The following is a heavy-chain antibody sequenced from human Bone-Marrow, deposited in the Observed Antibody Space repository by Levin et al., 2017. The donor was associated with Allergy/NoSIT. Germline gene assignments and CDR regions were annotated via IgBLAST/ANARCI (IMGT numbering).Heavy chain of an antibody. CDR1: GFTFNSYS. V-gene: IGHV3-48*04. D-gene: IGHD5-24*01. CDR3: ARVDGTRYFDL. CDR2: ISSSSSTI. J-gene: IGHJ2*01. Sequence: PGGSLRLSCAASGFTFNSYSMNWVRQAPGKGLEWVSYISSSSSTIYHADSVKGRFTISRDNAKNSLYLQMSSLRAEDTAVYYCARVDGTRYFDLWGRGTLVTVSS.